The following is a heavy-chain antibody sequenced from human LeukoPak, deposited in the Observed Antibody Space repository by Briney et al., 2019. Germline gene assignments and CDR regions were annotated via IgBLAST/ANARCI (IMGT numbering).Heavy chain of an antibody. Sequence: ASVKVSCKASGGTFSSYAISWVRQAPGQGLEWMGGIIPIFGTANYAQKFQGRVTITADESTSTAYMELSSLRSEDTAVYYCASELREILIAAAGHFDYWGQGTLVTVSS. CDR1: GGTFSSYA. CDR3: ASELREILIAAAGHFDY. CDR2: IIPIFGTA. V-gene: IGHV1-69*01. D-gene: IGHD6-13*01. J-gene: IGHJ4*02.